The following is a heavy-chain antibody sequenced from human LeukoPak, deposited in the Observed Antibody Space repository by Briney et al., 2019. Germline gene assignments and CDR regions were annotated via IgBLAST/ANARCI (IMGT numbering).Heavy chain of an antibody. Sequence: SVKVSFKATVGTFSSYAISWVRQAPGQGLEWMGGIIPIFGTANYAQKFQGRVTITADESTSTAYMELSSLRSEDTAVYYCARAGRLSDDYDILTGYDMDVWGQGTTVTVSS. J-gene: IGHJ6*02. V-gene: IGHV1-69*01. CDR3: ARAGRLSDDYDILTGYDMDV. CDR1: VGTFSSYA. D-gene: IGHD3-9*01. CDR2: IIPIFGTA.